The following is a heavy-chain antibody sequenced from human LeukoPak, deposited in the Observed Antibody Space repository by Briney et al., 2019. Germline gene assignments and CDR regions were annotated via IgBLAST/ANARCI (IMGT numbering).Heavy chain of an antibody. CDR1: GFTFSSYW. D-gene: IGHD1-26*01. CDR2: INSDGSST. V-gene: IGHV3-74*01. J-gene: IGHJ3*02. Sequence: GGSLRLSCAASGFTFSSYWMHWVRQAPGKGLVWVSRINSDGSSTSYADSVKGRFTISRDNAKNTLYLQMNSLRAEDTAVYYCARDQSVGALFDAFDIRGQGTMVTVSS. CDR3: ARDQSVGALFDAFDI.